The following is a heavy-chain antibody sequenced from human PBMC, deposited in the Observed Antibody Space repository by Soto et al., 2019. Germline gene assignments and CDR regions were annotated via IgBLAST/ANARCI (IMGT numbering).Heavy chain of an antibody. CDR2: ISESGGSI. J-gene: IGHJ6*02. CDR3: AKSPYGSALSGAGYGMDV. CDR1: GFTFSSYA. V-gene: IGHV3-23*01. Sequence: EVQLLESGGGLVQPGGSLRLSCTASGFTFSSYAMNWVRQPPGKGLEWVSGISESGGSIYYADSVKGRIAVSRDNSRNTLYLQMNCLRGDDTAIYFCAKSPYGSALSGAGYGMDVWGQGTTVTVSS. D-gene: IGHD3-10*01.